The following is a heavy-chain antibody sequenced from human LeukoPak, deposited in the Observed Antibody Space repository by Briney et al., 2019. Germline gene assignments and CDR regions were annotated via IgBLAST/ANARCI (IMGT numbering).Heavy chain of an antibody. CDR3: AKGQRPFDFFDY. CDR2: ISGSGGST. Sequence: GGSLRFSCAASGFTFSSYAMSWVRQAPGKGLEWVSAISGSGGSTYYADSVKGGFTISRDNSKNTLYLQMNSLRAEDTAVYYCAKGQRPFDFFDYWGQGTLVTVSS. CDR1: GFTFSSYA. J-gene: IGHJ4*02. D-gene: IGHD3-3*01. V-gene: IGHV3-23*01.